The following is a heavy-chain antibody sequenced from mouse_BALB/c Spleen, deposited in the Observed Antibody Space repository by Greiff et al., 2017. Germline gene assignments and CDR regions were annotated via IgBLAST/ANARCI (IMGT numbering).Heavy chain of an antibody. CDR1: GYNFTSYW. D-gene: IGHD2-1*01. CDR3: ARFGNYYWYFDV. V-gene: IGHV1-55*01. Sequence: QVQLQQPGAELVKPGTSVKLSCKASGYNFTSYWINWVKLRPGQGLEWIGDIYPGSGSTNYNEKFKIKATLTVDTSSSTAYMQLSSLASEDSALYYCARFGNYYWYFDVWGAGTTVTVSS. J-gene: IGHJ1*01. CDR2: IYPGSGST.